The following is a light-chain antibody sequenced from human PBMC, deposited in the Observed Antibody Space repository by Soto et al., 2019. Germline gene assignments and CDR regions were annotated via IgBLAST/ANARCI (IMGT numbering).Light chain of an antibody. CDR2: EVI. CDR3: CSYAGSYTLVV. J-gene: IGLJ2*01. Sequence: QSALTQPASVSGSPGQSITISCTGTSSDVGGFNYVSWYQQHPGKAPKLMLYEVINRPSGVPDRFSGSKSGNTASLTISGLQAEDEADYYCCSYAGSYTLVVFGGGTKLTVL. CDR1: SSDVGGFNY. V-gene: IGLV2-14*01.